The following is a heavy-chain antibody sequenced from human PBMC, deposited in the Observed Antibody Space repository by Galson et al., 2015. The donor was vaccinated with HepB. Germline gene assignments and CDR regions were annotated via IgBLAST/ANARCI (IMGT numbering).Heavy chain of an antibody. CDR2: IKVDGSEE. J-gene: IGHJ6*02. Sequence: SLRLSCAASGFTFGDYWLTWVRQAPGKGLEWVATIKVDGSEEYYVDSVMGRFTISRDNTINSLYLQMNSLRAEDTAVYYCAGDRSAWDVWGQGTTVTVSS. V-gene: IGHV3-7*01. CDR1: GFTFGDYW. CDR3: AGDRSAWDV.